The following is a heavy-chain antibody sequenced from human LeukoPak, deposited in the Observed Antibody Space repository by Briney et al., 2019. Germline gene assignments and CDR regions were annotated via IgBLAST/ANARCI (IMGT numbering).Heavy chain of an antibody. Sequence: SGPALVKPTQTLTLTCTFSGFSLSTSGMCVSWIRQPPGKALEWLALIYWNDDKRYSPSLKSRLTITKDTSKNQVVLTMTNMDPVDTATYYCASGRYFDWAMDVWGKGTTVTVSS. V-gene: IGHV2-5*08. D-gene: IGHD3-9*01. CDR3: ASGRYFDWAMDV. J-gene: IGHJ6*03. CDR1: GFSLSTSGMC. CDR2: IYWNDDK.